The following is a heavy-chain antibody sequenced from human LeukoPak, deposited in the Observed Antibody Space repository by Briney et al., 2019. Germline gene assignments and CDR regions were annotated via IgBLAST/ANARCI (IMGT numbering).Heavy chain of an antibody. CDR1: GYTFTGYY. CDR2: INPNSGGT. J-gene: IGHJ4*02. D-gene: IGHD3-3*01. V-gene: IGHV1-2*02. Sequence: GASVTVSCKASGYTFTGYYMHWVRQAPGQGLEWMGWINPNSGGTNYAQKFQGRVTMTRDTSISTAYMELSRLRSDDTAVYYCARGSRRDFWSGYSYFDYWGQGTLVTVSS. CDR3: ARGSRRDFWSGYSYFDY.